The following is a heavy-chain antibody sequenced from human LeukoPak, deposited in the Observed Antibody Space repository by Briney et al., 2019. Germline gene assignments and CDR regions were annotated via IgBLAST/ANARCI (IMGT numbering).Heavy chain of an antibody. V-gene: IGHV3-30*18. CDR1: GLTFSCYG. CDR3: AKDQGGYYGSGSYSPLDY. J-gene: IGHJ4*02. Sequence: GKSLRLSCAASGLTFSCYGMHWVRQAPGKGLEWVALISYDGTDKYYADSVKGRFTISRDNSKNTLNLQMDSLRPEDTAVYYCAKDQGGYYGSGSYSPLDYWGQGTLVTVSS. D-gene: IGHD3-10*01. CDR2: ISYDGTDK.